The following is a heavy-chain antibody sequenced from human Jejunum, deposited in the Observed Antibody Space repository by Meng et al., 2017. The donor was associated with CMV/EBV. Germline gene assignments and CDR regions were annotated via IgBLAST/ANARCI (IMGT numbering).Heavy chain of an antibody. D-gene: IGHD2-15*01. CDR1: GESVTIGTFY. CDR3: AMSDVSYSALDF. V-gene: IGHV4-61*01. Sequence: SGESVTIGTFYWSWIRQSPGKGLEWIGYVYYSGTTNYNPSLKSRVNISVDKSKAQFSLNLKSVTAADTAMYYCAMSDVSYSALDFWGQGILVTVSS. CDR2: VYYSGTT. J-gene: IGHJ4*02.